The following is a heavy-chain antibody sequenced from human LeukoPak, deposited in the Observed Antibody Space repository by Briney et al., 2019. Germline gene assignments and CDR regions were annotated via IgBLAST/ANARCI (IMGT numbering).Heavy chain of an antibody. V-gene: IGHV3-23*01. CDR3: AKGLRGSGWYFGFDY. Sequence: GGSLRLSCAASGFTFSSYAMSWVRQAPGKGLEWVSAISGSGGSTYYADSVKGRFTISRDNSKNTLYLQMNSLRAEDTAVYYCAKGLRGSGWYFGFDYWGQGTLVTVSS. CDR1: GFTFSSYA. D-gene: IGHD6-19*01. J-gene: IGHJ4*02. CDR2: ISGSGGST.